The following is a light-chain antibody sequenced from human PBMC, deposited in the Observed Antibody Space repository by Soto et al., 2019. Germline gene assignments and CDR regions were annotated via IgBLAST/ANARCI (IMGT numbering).Light chain of an antibody. CDR3: CSYVGGSAYV. V-gene: IGLV2-23*02. CDR1: SSDVGNYNL. J-gene: IGLJ1*01. Sequence: QSVLTQPASVSGSPGQSSTISCTGTSSDVGNYNLVSWYQQHPGKAPKLMIYEVSKRPSGVSNRFSGSKSGNTASLTISGLQAEDEADYYCCSYVGGSAYVFGTGSKLTVL. CDR2: EVS.